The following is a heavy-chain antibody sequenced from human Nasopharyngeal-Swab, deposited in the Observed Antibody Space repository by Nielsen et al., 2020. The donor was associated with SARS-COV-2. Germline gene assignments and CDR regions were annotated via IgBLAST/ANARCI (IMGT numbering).Heavy chain of an antibody. CDR1: GYTFTDES. D-gene: IGHD1-26*01. CDR2: INTNTGKP. V-gene: IGHV7-4-1*02. J-gene: IGHJ4*02. CDR3: ARGGPIDF. Sequence: ASVKVSCKASGYTFTDESLNWVRQAPGHGLEWMGWINTNTGKPKYAQAFTGLFVFSLDTSVSTAYLQISSLKTEDTAFCYCARGGPIDFWGQGTLVSVSS.